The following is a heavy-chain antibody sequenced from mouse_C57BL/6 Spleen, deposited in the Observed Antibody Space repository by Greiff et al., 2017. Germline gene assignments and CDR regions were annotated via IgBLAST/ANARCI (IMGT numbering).Heavy chain of an antibody. D-gene: IGHD3-3*01. CDR2: IWRGGST. V-gene: IGHV2-5*01. CDR3: AKKDPGRGAMDY. CDR1: GFSLTSYG. Sequence: VKLMESGPGLVQPSQSLSITCTVSGFSLTSYGVHWVRQSPGKGLEWLGVIWRGGSTDYNAAFMSRLSITKDNSKSQVFFKMNSLQADDTAIYYCAKKDPGRGAMDYWGQGTSVTVSS. J-gene: IGHJ4*01.